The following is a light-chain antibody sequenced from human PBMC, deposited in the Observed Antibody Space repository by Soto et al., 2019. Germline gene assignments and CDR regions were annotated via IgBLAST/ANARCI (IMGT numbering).Light chain of an antibody. CDR1: SSDVGSYNL. J-gene: IGLJ1*01. V-gene: IGLV2-23*01. CDR3: FSYPGNSVYV. CDR2: EGT. Sequence: QSALTQPASVSGSPGQSITISCTGTSSDVGSYNLVSWFQQLPGKVPKLIIYEGTKRPSGVSDRFSGSKSGYTASLTISGLQAEDAADYYCFSYPGNSVYVFGTGTKLTVL.